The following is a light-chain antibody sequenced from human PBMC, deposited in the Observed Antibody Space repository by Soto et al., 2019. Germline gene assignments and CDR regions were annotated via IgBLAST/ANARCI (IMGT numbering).Light chain of an antibody. CDR1: SSNIGSNT. CDR3: AAWDDSLNGQV. V-gene: IGLV1-44*01. CDR2: SNN. Sequence: QSVLTQPPSASGTPGQRVTISCSGSSSNIGSNTVNWYQQLPGTAPKLLIYSNNQRPSGVPDRFSGSNSGTSASLAISGLQSEDEADYYCAAWDDSLNGQVFGGVTKVTVL. J-gene: IGLJ3*02.